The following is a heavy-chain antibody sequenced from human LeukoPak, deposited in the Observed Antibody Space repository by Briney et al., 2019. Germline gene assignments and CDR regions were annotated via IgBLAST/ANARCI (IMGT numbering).Heavy chain of an antibody. J-gene: IGHJ4*02. CDR2: ISWNSGSI. CDR1: GFTFDDYA. CDR3: AKASGYSYGPFDY. V-gene: IGHV3-9*01. D-gene: IGHD5-18*01. Sequence: HPGGSLRLSCAASGFTFDDYAMHWVRQAPGKGLEWVSGISWNSGSIGYADSVKGRFTISRDNAKNSLYLQMNSLRAEDTALYYCAKASGYSYGPFDYWGQGTLVTVSS.